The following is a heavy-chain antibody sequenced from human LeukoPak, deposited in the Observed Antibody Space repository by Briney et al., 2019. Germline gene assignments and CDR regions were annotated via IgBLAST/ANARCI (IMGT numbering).Heavy chain of an antibody. CDR1: GFTFSSYA. J-gene: IGHJ4*02. V-gene: IGHV3-23*01. Sequence: GGSLRLSCAASGFTFSSYAMSWVRQAPGKGLEWVSAISGSGGSTYYADPVKGRFTISRDNSKNTLYLQMNSLRAEDTAVYYCARDLGYCTNGVCHTRFDYWGQGTLVAVSS. CDR2: ISGSGGST. D-gene: IGHD2-8*01. CDR3: ARDLGYCTNGVCHTRFDY.